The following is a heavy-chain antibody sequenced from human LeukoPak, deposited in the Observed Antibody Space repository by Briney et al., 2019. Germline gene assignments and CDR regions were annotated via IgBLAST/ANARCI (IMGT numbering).Heavy chain of an antibody. CDR1: GFTFSSYA. CDR2: ISYDGSNK. CDR3: ARDKGLPLDY. D-gene: IGHD5-12*01. Sequence: GGSLRLSCLASGFTFSSYAMHWVRQAPGKGLEWVAVISYDGSNKYYADSVKGRFTISRDNSKNTLYLQMNSLRAEDTAVYYCARDKGLPLDYWGQGTLVTVSS. V-gene: IGHV3-30*04. J-gene: IGHJ4*02.